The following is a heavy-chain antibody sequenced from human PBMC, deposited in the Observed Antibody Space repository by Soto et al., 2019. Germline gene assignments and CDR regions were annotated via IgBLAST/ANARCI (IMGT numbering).Heavy chain of an antibody. Sequence: PSETLSLTCTVSGGSISSGGHYWNWIRQHPGKGLEWIGYIFYTGSTNYNPPLKSRVIISVDTSKNQFSLKLTSVTAADTALYYCARDIPGYYYGMDVCGQGTPATIYS. CDR3: ARDIPGYYYGMDV. CDR2: IFYTGST. V-gene: IGHV4-31*03. D-gene: IGHD2-21*01. CDR1: GGSISSGGHY. J-gene: IGHJ6*02.